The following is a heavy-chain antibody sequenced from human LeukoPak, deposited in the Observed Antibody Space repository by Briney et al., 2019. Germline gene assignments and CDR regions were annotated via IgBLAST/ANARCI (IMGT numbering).Heavy chain of an antibody. D-gene: IGHD1-26*01. V-gene: IGHV4-39*01. Sequence: SETLSLTCTVSGGSISSSSYYWGWIRQPPGKGLGWIGSIYYSGSTYYNPSLKGRVTISVDTSKNQFSLKLSSVTAADTAVYYCARQKGIVGATSYWGQGTLVTVSS. CDR1: GGSISSSSYY. J-gene: IGHJ4*02. CDR3: ARQKGIVGATSY. CDR2: IYYSGST.